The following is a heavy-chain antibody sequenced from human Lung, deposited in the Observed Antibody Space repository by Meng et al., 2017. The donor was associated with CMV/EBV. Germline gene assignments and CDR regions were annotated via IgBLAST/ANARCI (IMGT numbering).Heavy chain of an antibody. CDR3: ARVEVGITSGDY. J-gene: IGHJ4*02. Sequence: FGSEVKIPGDSVTVSCKASVYTFTNYGITGVRQAPGQGLEWMGWISAYNGDTNYAQTLQGRVTMTTDTSTSTAYMELRSLRSDDTAVYYCARVEVGITSGDYWGQGTLVTVSS. CDR2: ISAYNGDT. D-gene: IGHD1-26*01. CDR1: VYTFTNYG. V-gene: IGHV1-18*01.